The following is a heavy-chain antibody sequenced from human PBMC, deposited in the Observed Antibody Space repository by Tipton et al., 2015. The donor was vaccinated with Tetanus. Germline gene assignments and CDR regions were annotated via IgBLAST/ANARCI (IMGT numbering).Heavy chain of an antibody. CDR3: ARDFGYCNGGSCYRPFDY. CDR1: GFTFDDYT. J-gene: IGHJ4*02. V-gene: IGHV3-43*01. D-gene: IGHD2-15*01. CDR2: ISWDGGST. Sequence: LRLSCAASGFTFDDYTMHWVRQAPGKGLEWVSLISWDGGSTYYADSVKGRFTISRDNAQNSLFLQMNSLRAEDTAVYYCARDFGYCNGGSCYRPFDYWGQGTLVTVSS.